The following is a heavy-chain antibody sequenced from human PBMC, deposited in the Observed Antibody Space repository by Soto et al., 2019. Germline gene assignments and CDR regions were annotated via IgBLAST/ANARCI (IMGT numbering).Heavy chain of an antibody. V-gene: IGHV1-3*01. D-gene: IGHD3-22*01. CDR2: INAGNGNT. Sequence: GASVKVSCKASGYTFTNYAMHWVRQAPGQRLEWMGWINAGNGNTKYSQKFQGRVTITADESTSTAYMELSSLRSEDTAVYYCARDRGYYDSSGYYPAPWGQGTLVTVSS. J-gene: IGHJ5*02. CDR1: GYTFTNYA. CDR3: ARDRGYYDSSGYYPAP.